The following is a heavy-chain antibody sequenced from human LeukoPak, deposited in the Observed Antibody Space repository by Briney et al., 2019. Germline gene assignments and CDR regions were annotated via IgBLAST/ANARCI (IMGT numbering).Heavy chain of an antibody. Sequence: SQTLSLTCAISGDSVSDNSAVWNWIRQSPSRGLEWLGRTYYRFRWYNDYALSVKSRMTITPDTSKNQFSLQLSSVTPEDTAVNYCMRLKDASGVAAGDYWGQGTPVTVSS. V-gene: IGHV6-1*01. D-gene: IGHD2-15*01. J-gene: IGHJ4*02. CDR2: TYYRFRWYN. CDR1: GDSVSDNSAV. CDR3: MRLKDASGVAAGDY.